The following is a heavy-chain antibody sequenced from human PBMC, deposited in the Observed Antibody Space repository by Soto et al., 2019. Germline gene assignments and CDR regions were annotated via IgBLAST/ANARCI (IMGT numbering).Heavy chain of an antibody. J-gene: IGHJ4*02. Sequence: QVQLVESGGGVVLPGRSLRLSCAASGFTFSSDGMHWVRLAPGKGVEWVAVISYDGSKKYYADSVKGRFTISRENSNNTLYLQINSLRAEDTTVYYCARGAVGAYFDYWGQGTLVTVSS. CDR2: ISYDGSKK. CDR1: GFTFSSDG. D-gene: IGHD1-26*01. V-gene: IGHV3-30*19. CDR3: ARGAVGAYFDY.